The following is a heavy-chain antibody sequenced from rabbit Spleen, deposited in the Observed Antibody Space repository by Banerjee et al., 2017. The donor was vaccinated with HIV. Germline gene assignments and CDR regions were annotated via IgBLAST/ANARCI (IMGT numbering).Heavy chain of an antibody. J-gene: IGHJ4*01. V-gene: IGHV1S45*01. D-gene: IGHD1-1*01. CDR2: IGVGSNGRT. CDR1: GFSFNNYW. CDR3: ARDLTGVIGWNFKL. Sequence: QEQLEESGGDLVKPEGSLTLTCTASGFSFNNYWTCWVRQAPGKGLEWIASIGVGSNGRTWYANWAKGRFTISKTSSTAVTLQMTSLTDADTATYFCARDLTGVIGWNFKLWGQGTLVTVS.